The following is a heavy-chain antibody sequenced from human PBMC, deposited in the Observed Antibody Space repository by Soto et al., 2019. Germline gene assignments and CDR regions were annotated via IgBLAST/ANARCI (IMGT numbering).Heavy chain of an antibody. D-gene: IGHD2-21*02. J-gene: IGHJ5*02. CDR3: AKDRSCGGDCYSKRFVP. CDR2: ISGSGGST. V-gene: IGHV3-23*01. CDR1: GFTFSSYA. Sequence: EVQLLESGGGLVQPGGSLRLSCAASGFTFSSYAMSWVRQAPGKGLEWVSAISGSGGSTYYADSVKGRFTISRDNSKNTLYLQRNSLRAEDTAVYYCAKDRSCGGDCYSKRFVPWGQGTLVTVSS.